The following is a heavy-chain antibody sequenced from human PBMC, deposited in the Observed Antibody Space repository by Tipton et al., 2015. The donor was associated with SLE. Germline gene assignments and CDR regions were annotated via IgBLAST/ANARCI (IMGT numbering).Heavy chain of an antibody. J-gene: IGHJ5*02. CDR1: GYSITSGDY. CDR3: ARDPYDSTWRNGWFDP. D-gene: IGHD6-13*01. Sequence: TLSLTCAVSGYSITSGDYWGWIRQPPGKGLEWVGSLYHRGSTYYNPSLKSRVTISTDTSKNKIYLKLTSVTATDTAVYFCARDPYDSTWRNGWFDPWGQGTLVTVSS. V-gene: IGHV4-38-2*02. CDR2: LYHRGST.